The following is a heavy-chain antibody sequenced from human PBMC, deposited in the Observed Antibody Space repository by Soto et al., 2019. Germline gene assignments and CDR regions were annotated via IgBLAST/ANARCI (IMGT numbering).Heavy chain of an antibody. CDR3: ARQDAWELLPRFDD. Sequence: SETLSLTCTVSGGSISSGDYYWSWIRQPPGKGLEWIGYIYYSGSTYYNPSLKSRVTISVDTSKNQFSLKLSSVTAADTAVYYCARQDAWELLPRFDDSGQGTLVTVSS. CDR1: GGSISSGDYY. J-gene: IGHJ4*02. CDR2: IYYSGST. D-gene: IGHD1-26*01. V-gene: IGHV4-30-4*01.